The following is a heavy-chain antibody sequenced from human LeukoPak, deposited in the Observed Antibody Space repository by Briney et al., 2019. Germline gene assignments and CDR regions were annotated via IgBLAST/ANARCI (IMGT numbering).Heavy chain of an antibody. CDR2: IYSGGNT. CDR1: GFTVSSKY. J-gene: IGHJ4*02. V-gene: IGHV3-66*01. D-gene: IGHD6-19*01. CDR3: ASGIEVGPIYFDY. Sequence: HSGGSLRLSCAASGFTVSSKYMSWVRQAPGKGLEWVSVIYSGGNTYYADSVKSRFTISRDNSKNTVNLQMNSLRAEDTAVYYCASGIEVGPIYFDYWGQGTLVTVSS.